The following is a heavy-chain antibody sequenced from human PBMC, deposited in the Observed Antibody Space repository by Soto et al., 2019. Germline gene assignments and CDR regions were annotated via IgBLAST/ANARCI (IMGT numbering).Heavy chain of an antibody. V-gene: IGHV3-23*01. J-gene: IGHJ5*02. CDR2: IGGGNDISR. Sequence: GGSLRLSCAASGFNFSPYAMSWVRQAPGRGLEWVSGIGGGNDISRHYKDSVEGRFTISRDNSKNLLYLDMNNLRVEDTGVYYCTKVPARTPRAFFDHWGKGIMVTVSS. CDR1: GFNFSPYA. CDR3: TKVPARTPRAFFDH.